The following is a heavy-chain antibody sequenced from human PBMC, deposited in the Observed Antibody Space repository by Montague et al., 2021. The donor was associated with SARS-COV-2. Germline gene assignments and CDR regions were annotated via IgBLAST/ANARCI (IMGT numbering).Heavy chain of an antibody. Sequence: SLRLSCSASGFTFSSYWMSWVRQAPGKGLEWVANIKEDGSKKYYXDSVKGRFTISRDNAKNSLNLQMNSLRAEDTAVYYCVREAYDILTGYYNYYGMDVWGQETTVTVSS. V-gene: IGHV3-7*01. CDR3: VREAYDILTGYYNYYGMDV. D-gene: IGHD3-9*01. CDR1: GFTFSSYW. CDR2: IKEDGSKK. J-gene: IGHJ6*02.